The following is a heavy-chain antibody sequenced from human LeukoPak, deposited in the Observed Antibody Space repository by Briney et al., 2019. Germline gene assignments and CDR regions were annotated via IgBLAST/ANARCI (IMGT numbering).Heavy chain of an antibody. V-gene: IGHV3-23*01. CDR1: GFTFSNYA. CDR2: ISGSGGST. CDR3: AREYCSSTSCYPDY. J-gene: IGHJ4*02. Sequence: GGSLRLSCAASGFTFSNYAMSWVRQAPGKGLEWVSAISGSGGSTYYADSVKGRFTISRDNSKNTLYLQMNSLRAEDTAVYYCAREYCSSTSCYPDYWGQGTLVTVSS. D-gene: IGHD2-2*01.